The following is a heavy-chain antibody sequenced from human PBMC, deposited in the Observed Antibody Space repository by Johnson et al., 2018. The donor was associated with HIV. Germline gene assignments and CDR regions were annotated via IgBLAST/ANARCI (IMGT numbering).Heavy chain of an antibody. D-gene: IGHD4-17*01. CDR1: GFTFSSYG. J-gene: IGHJ3*02. V-gene: IGHV3-30*02. CDR3: ARSMTTLTVSFVI. Sequence: QEKLVESGGGVVQPGGSLRLSCAASGFTFSSYGMHWVRQAPGKGLEWVAFIRYDGSNKYYADSVKGRFTISRDNSKNTLYLQMNSLRAEDTAVYYCARSMTTLTVSFVIWGQGTMVTVSS. CDR2: IRYDGSNK.